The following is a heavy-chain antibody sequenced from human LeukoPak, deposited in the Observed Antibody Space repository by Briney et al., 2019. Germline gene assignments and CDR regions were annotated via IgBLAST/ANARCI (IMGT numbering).Heavy chain of an antibody. J-gene: IGHJ4*02. Sequence: GGSLRLSCAASGFTFSSYAMSWVRQAPGKGLEWVSAISGSGGSTYYADSVKGRFTISRHNAKNSLYLQMNSLRAEDTGVYYCAREPSNYYFDYWGQGTLITVSS. CDR3: AREPSNYYFDY. CDR2: ISGSGGST. V-gene: IGHV3-23*01. D-gene: IGHD4-11*01. CDR1: GFTFSSYA.